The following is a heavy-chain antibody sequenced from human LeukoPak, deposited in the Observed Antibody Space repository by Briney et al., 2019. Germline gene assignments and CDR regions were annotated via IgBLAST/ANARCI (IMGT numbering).Heavy chain of an antibody. V-gene: IGHV4-31*03. CDR1: GGSTSSGGSY. CDR2: IYYSGST. J-gene: IGHJ4*02. D-gene: IGHD5-18*01. CDR3: ARKRGYSYGYFDS. Sequence: SQTLSLTCTVSGGSTSSGGSYWSWIRQHPGKGLEWIGYIYYSGSTYYNPSLKSRVTISVDTSKNQFSLKLNSVTAADTAVYYCARKRGYSYGYFDSWGQGTLVTVSS.